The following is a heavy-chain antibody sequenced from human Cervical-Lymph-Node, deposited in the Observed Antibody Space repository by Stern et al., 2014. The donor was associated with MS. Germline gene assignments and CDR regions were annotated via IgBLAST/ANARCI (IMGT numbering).Heavy chain of an antibody. CDR3: ARPGDDTAKYGLDV. J-gene: IGHJ6*02. V-gene: IGHV5-51*03. Sequence: VQLLESGAEVKKPGESLKISCKGSGYSFATYWIGWVRQMPGKGLEWMGIIYPGDSDPRYSPSFQGQVTISADKSISPAYLHWSSLKASDTAMYYCARPGDDTAKYGLDVWGQGTTVAVSS. CDR1: GYSFATYW. D-gene: IGHD5-18*01. CDR2: IYPGDSDP.